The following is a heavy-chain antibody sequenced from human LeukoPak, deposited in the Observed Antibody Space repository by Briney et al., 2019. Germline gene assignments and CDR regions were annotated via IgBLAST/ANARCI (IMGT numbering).Heavy chain of an antibody. CDR3: AELGITMIGGV. CDR1: GFTFSNYD. CDR2: INYSGVST. Sequence: GSLRLSCAASGFTFSNYDMTWIRQAPGKGLEWVSVINYSGVSTNYADSVKGRFTVSRDNSKNSLYLQMNSLRAEDTAVYYCAELGITMIGGVWGKGTTVTISS. J-gene: IGHJ6*04. D-gene: IGHD3-10*02. V-gene: IGHV3-23*01.